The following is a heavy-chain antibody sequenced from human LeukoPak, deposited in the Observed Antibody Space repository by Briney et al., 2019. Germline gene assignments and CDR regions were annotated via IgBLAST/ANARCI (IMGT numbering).Heavy chain of an antibody. Sequence: ASVKVSCKASGYTFTSYGISWVRQAPGQWLEWMGWISAYNGNTNYAQKLQGRVTMTTDTSTSTAYMELRSLRSDDTAVYYCARVGHRYYDFWSGYRQYYFDYWGQGTLVTVSS. J-gene: IGHJ4*02. CDR2: ISAYNGNT. D-gene: IGHD3-3*01. V-gene: IGHV1-18*01. CDR1: GYTFTSYG. CDR3: ARVGHRYYDFWSGYRQYYFDY.